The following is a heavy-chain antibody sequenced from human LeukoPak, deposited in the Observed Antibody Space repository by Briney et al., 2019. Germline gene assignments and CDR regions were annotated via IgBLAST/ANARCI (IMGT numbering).Heavy chain of an antibody. Sequence: PRGSLRLSCAASGFTFSNYEMNWVRQAPGKGLEWVSYISSSGSAIYYADSVKGRFTISRDNAKNSLYLQMNSLRAEDTAVYYCARDSAIPRDYYYGMDVWGQGTTVTVSS. CDR2: ISSSGSAI. CDR1: GFTFSNYE. J-gene: IGHJ6*02. CDR3: ARDSAIPRDYYYGMDV. V-gene: IGHV3-48*03.